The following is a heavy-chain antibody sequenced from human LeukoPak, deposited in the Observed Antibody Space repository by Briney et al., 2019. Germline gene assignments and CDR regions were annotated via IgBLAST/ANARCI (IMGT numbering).Heavy chain of an antibody. Sequence: GGSLRLSCAASGFTFSSYGIHWVRQAPGEGLEWVTFIRYDGNNKYYADSVKGRFTISRDNSKNTLYLQMNSLRAEDTAVYYCAKKSKAAAIDYWGQGTLVTVSS. CDR3: AKKSKAAAIDY. D-gene: IGHD2-2*01. CDR1: GFTFSSYG. J-gene: IGHJ4*02. CDR2: IRYDGNNK. V-gene: IGHV3-30*02.